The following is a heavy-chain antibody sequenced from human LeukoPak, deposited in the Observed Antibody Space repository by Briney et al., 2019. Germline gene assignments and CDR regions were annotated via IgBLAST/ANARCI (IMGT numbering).Heavy chain of an antibody. CDR1: GITLSNYG. V-gene: IGHV3-23*01. Sequence: GGSLRLSCRVSGITLSNYGMGWVRQAPGKGLEWVAGISGSGGSTNYADSVKGRSTISRDNPKNTLYLQMTSLRAEDTAVYFCAKRGVVIRVILVGFHKEAYYFDSWGQGALVTVSS. CDR2: ISGSGGST. J-gene: IGHJ4*02. CDR3: AKRGVVIRVILVGFHKEAYYFDS. D-gene: IGHD3-22*01.